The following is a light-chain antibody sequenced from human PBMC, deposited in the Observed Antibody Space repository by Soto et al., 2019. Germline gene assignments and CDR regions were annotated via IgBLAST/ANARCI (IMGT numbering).Light chain of an antibody. Sequence: IQLTQSPSSLSASLLGRITITCRASQGIRSALGWYQQKPGKVPKLLIYAASTLQSGVPSRFSGSGSGRDFTLTISSLQPEDFATYYCLLDYAYFWAFGQGTKVDIK. V-gene: IGKV1-6*01. CDR3: LLDYAYFWA. CDR1: QGIRSA. J-gene: IGKJ1*01. CDR2: AAS.